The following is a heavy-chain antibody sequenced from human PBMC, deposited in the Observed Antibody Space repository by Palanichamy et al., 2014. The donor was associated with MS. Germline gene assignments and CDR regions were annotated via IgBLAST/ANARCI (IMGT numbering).Heavy chain of an antibody. CDR1: GFNFSSYA. CDR3: AREWGMDV. CDR2: VSYDGGNE. V-gene: IGHV3-30-3*01. J-gene: IGHJ6*02. Sequence: QVQLVESGGGVVQPGRSLRLSCAASGFNFSSYAMHWVRQAPGKGLEWVVGVSYDGGNEFYPDSVKGRFTISRDNSKNTLYLEVNSLRAEDTAIYYCAREWGMDVWGQGTTVTVSS.